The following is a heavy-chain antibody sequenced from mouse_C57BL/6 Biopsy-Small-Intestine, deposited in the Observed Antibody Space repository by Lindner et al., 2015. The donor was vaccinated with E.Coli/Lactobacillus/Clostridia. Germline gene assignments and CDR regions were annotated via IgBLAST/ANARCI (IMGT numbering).Heavy chain of an antibody. CDR1: GYTFTSYG. D-gene: IGHD1-1*01. CDR2: IYPRSGNT. V-gene: IGHV1-81*01. Sequence: VQLQESGAELARPGASVKLSCKASGYTFTSYGISWVKQRIGQGLEWIGEIYPRSGNTYYNEKFKGKATLTADKSSSTAYMELRSLTSEDSAVYFCARLTTVVAHFDYWGQGTTLTVSS. J-gene: IGHJ2*01. CDR3: ARLTTVVAHFDY.